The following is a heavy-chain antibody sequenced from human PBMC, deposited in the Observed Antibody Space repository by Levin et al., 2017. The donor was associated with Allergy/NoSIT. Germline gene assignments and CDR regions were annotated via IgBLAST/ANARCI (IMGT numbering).Heavy chain of an antibody. CDR3: ARGRAQTKYYDTLTGSDTPAPFDY. V-gene: IGHV1-2*02. Sequence: GESLKISCKASGYSFTDYIIYWVRQAPGQGLEWMGWLNPDSGGTNYAQNFQGRVTMTRDTSTSTVYMELSRLRSDDTAVYSCARGRAQTKYYDTLTGSDTPAPFDYWGQGTLVTVSS. D-gene: IGHD3-9*01. J-gene: IGHJ4*02. CDR2: LNPDSGGT. CDR1: GYSFTDYI.